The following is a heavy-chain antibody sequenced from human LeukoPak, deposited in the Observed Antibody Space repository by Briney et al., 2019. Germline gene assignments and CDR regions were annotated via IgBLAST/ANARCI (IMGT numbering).Heavy chain of an antibody. CDR1: GFPFNSHY. CDR2: IFSDGSSP. V-gene: IGHV3-74*01. D-gene: IGHD2-2*01. J-gene: IGHJ4*02. CDR3: ARRRCSSSSCFFDY. Sequence: GGPLRLPCAPSGFPFNSHYMHGVRQAPGKGLVGVSRIFSDGSSPTYADSVKGRFTISRDNAKNTLYLQMNSLRAEDTAVYYCARRRCSSSSCFFDYWGQGTLVTVSS.